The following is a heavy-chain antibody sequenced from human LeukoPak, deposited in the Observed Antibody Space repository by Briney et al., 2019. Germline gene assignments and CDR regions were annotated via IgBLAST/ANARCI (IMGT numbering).Heavy chain of an antibody. D-gene: IGHD1-26*01. CDR3: ARDLWRGATRGPFGY. J-gene: IGHJ4*02. V-gene: IGHV1-3*01. Sequence: ASVNVSCKASGYTFTSYAMHWVRQAPGQRLEWMGWINAGNGNTKYSQKFQGRVTITRDTSASTAYMELSSLRSEDTAVYYCARDLWRGATRGPFGYWGQGTLVTVSS. CDR2: INAGNGNT. CDR1: GYTFTSYA.